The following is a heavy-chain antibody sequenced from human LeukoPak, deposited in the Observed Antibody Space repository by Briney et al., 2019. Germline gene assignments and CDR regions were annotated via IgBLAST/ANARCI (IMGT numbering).Heavy chain of an antibody. Sequence: QAGGSLRLSCAASGFTVSSNYMSWVRQAPGKGLEWVSVIYSGGSTYYADSVKGRFTISRDNPKNTLYLQMNSLRAEDTAVYYCAKEPLVYYYGSGSYHDYWGQGTLVTVSS. J-gene: IGHJ4*02. V-gene: IGHV3-53*01. CDR2: IYSGGST. D-gene: IGHD3-10*01. CDR1: GFTVSSNY. CDR3: AKEPLVYYYGSGSYHDY.